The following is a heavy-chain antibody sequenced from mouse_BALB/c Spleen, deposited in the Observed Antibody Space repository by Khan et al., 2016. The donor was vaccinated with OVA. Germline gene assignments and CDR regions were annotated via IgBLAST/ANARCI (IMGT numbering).Heavy chain of an antibody. J-gene: IGHJ4*01. CDR1: GFSLTNYA. CDR3: ARHQVPISRDS. Sequence: QMQLEESGPDLVAPSQSLSITCTVSGFSLTNYAIHWVRQPPGKGLEWLVVIWSDGRTTYNSALNSRLSISKDNSKSQVFLKINSLQTDDTAMYYCARHQVPISRDSWGQGISVTVSS. V-gene: IGHV2-6-2*01. CDR2: IWSDGRT.